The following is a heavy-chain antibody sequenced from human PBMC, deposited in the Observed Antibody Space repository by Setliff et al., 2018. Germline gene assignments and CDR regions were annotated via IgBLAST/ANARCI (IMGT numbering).Heavy chain of an antibody. CDR3: ARVICSSTSCPGYYGMGV. J-gene: IGHJ6*02. CDR2: INPSGGTT. V-gene: IGHV1-46*01. CDR1: GYTFTSYY. Sequence: GASVKVSCKATGYTFTSYYMHWVRQAPGQGLEWMGIINPSGGTTGYAQRFQGRVTMTGDTSTSTVYMKLSSVTAADTAVYYCARVICSSTSCPGYYGMGVWGQGTTVTVSS. D-gene: IGHD2-2*01.